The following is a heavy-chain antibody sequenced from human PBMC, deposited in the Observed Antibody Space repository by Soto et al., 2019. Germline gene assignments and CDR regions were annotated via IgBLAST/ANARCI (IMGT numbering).Heavy chain of an antibody. CDR2: ISDTSSGA. D-gene: IGHD3-9*01. V-gene: IGHV3-23*01. CDR3: ASSRLFRLDY. J-gene: IGHJ4*02. Sequence: GGSLRLSCASSGFTFGSYAMSLVRQAPGKGLEWVSSISDTSSGAYYADSVKGRFTISRANSKNTLYLEMNSLRAEDTAVYYCASSRLFRLDYWGQGALVTVSS. CDR1: GFTFGSYA.